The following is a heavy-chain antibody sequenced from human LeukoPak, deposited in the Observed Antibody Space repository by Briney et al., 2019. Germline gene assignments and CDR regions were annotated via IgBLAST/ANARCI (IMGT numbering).Heavy chain of an antibody. D-gene: IGHD3-22*01. Sequence: SVKVSCKASGGSFTFTSHAISWVRQAPGQGLEWMGGLIPIYGSANYAQKFQGRLTITSDESTRTVYMELSSLRPEDSAVHYCAGFFYDNSGDAFDIWGQGTMVTVSS. J-gene: IGHJ3*02. V-gene: IGHV1-69*13. CDR1: GGSFTFTSHA. CDR2: LIPIYGSA. CDR3: AGFFYDNSGDAFDI.